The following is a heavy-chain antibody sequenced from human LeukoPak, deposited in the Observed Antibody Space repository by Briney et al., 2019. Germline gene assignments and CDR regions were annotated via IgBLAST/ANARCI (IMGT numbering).Heavy chain of an antibody. CDR3: ARVLGDFWSGSNWFDP. J-gene: IGHJ5*02. CDR2: INPIGGTT. Sequence: ASVKVPCKASGYTFTNYYIHWVRQAPGQGLEWMGIINPIGGTTDYAQKFQGRVTMTRDTSTSTVYMELSSLRSDDTAVYYCARVLGDFWSGSNWFDPWGQGTLVTVSS. D-gene: IGHD3-3*01. CDR1: GYTFTNYY. V-gene: IGHV1-46*01.